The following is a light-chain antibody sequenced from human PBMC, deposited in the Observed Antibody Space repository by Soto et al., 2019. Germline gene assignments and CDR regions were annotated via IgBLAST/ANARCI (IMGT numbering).Light chain of an antibody. J-gene: IGKJ4*01. V-gene: IGKV1-16*01. CDR3: QHYHNYPLT. Sequence: DVQMTQSPFSLSASVGDRVTITCRASQGITNHLAWFQQKPGTAPKSLIYGASTLQSGVPSRFSGSGFGTDFTLTISSLQPADFATYYCQHYHNYPLTFGGGTKVEIK. CDR2: GAS. CDR1: QGITNH.